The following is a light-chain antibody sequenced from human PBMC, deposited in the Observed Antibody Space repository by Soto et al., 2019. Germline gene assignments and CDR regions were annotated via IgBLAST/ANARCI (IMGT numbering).Light chain of an antibody. CDR3: QQYSSSPPEFT. J-gene: IGKJ3*01. CDR2: GAS. V-gene: IGKV3-20*01. Sequence: EIVLTQSPGTLSVSPGERVTLSCRASQSVNSNYLAWYQQRPGEAPRLLIFGASYRATGIRDRFSGSGSGTDFTLTIISLEPEDFSVYYCQQYSSSPPEFTFGPGTRVDSK. CDR1: QSVNSNY.